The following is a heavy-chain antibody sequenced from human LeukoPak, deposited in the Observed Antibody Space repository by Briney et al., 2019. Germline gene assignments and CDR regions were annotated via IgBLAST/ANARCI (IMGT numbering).Heavy chain of an antibody. CDR3: AKDSIAAPGFDP. J-gene: IGHJ5*02. CDR1: GFTFDDYA. CDR2: ISWNSGSI. V-gene: IGHV3-9*01. D-gene: IGHD6-13*01. Sequence: GGSLRLSCAASGFTFDDYAMHWVRQAPGKGLEWVSGISWNSGSICYADSVKGRFTISRDNAKNSLYLQMNSLRAEDTALYYCAKDSIAAPGFDPWGQGTLVTVSS.